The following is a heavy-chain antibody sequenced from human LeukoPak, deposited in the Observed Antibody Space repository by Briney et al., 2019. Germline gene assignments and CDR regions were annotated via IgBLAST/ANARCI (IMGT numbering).Heavy chain of an antibody. D-gene: IGHD3-3*02. V-gene: IGHV3-15*07. CDR3: TTGIDDEGGY. Sequence: GGSLRLSCAASGFTFSSHWMNWVRQAPGKGLEWVGRIKTNAEGGTLDYTAPVKGRFTISRDDSKNTLYLQMDSLEVEDTGMYYCTTGIDDEGGYWGQGTLVTVSS. J-gene: IGHJ4*02. CDR2: IKTNAEGGTL. CDR1: GFTFSSHW.